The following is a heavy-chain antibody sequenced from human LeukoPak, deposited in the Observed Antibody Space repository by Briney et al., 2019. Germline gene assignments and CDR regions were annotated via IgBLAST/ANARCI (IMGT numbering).Heavy chain of an antibody. Sequence: SETLSLTCAVYGGSFSGYYWSWIRQPPGKGLEWIGEINHSGSTNYNPSLKSRVTISVDTSKNQFSLKLSSVTAADTAVYYCASRKPRTYYYGSGQFDYWGQGTLVTVSS. V-gene: IGHV4-34*01. J-gene: IGHJ4*02. CDR2: INHSGST. D-gene: IGHD3-10*01. CDR1: GGSFSGYY. CDR3: ASRKPRTYYYGSGQFDY.